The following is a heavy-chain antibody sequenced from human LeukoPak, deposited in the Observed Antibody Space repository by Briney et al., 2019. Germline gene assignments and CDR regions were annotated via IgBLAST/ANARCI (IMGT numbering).Heavy chain of an antibody. Sequence: SETLSLTCAVSGGSISSSNWWSWVRQPPGKGLEWIGEIYHSGSTNYNPSLKSRVTISVDKSKNQFSLKLSSVTAAGTAVYYCAGLTTLGPTTIYGMDVWGQGTTVTVSS. CDR3: AGLTTLGPTTIYGMDV. CDR1: GGSISSSNW. CDR2: IYHSGST. J-gene: IGHJ6*02. V-gene: IGHV4-4*02. D-gene: IGHD1-1*01.